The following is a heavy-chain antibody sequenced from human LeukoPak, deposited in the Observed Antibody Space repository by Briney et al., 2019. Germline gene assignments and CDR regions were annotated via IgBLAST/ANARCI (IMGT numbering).Heavy chain of an antibody. Sequence: GRSLRLSCAASGFTFSNYGMHWVRQAPGKGLEWVAVISYDGSNKYYADSVKGRFTISRDNSKNTLYLQMNSLRAKDAAVYYCAKDPAALRSNPFNWFDPWGQGTLVTVSS. CDR1: GFTFSNYG. D-gene: IGHD1-26*01. V-gene: IGHV3-30*18. CDR3: AKDPAALRSNPFNWFDP. J-gene: IGHJ5*02. CDR2: ISYDGSNK.